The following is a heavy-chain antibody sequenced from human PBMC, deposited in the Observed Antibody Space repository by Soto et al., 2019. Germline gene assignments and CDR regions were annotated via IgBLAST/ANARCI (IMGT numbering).Heavy chain of an antibody. D-gene: IGHD6-6*01. J-gene: IGHJ4*02. Sequence: GGALRLSCAASGFTFRSYGMHWVRQAPAKGLGWVSVIWYDGNNKYYADSVKGRFIISRDNSKNTLYLQMNSLRAEDTAVYYCARISSSSGGVYYFDYWGQGTLVTVSS. V-gene: IGHV3-33*01. CDR2: IWYDGNNK. CDR3: ARISSSSGGVYYFDY. CDR1: GFTFRSYG.